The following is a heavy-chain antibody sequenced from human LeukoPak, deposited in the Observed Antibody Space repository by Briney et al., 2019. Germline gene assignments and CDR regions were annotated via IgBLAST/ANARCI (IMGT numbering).Heavy chain of an antibody. J-gene: IGHJ4*02. CDR1: GYTLTELS. CDR3: ARTHDYGDQLAPDY. CDR2: FDPEDGET. D-gene: IGHD4-17*01. Sequence: ASVKVSCKVSGYTLTELSMHWVRQAPGKGLEWMGGFDPEDGETIYAQKFQGRVTMTEDTSTDTAYMELSSLRSEDTAVYYCARTHDYGDQLAPDYWGQGTLVTVSS. V-gene: IGHV1-24*01.